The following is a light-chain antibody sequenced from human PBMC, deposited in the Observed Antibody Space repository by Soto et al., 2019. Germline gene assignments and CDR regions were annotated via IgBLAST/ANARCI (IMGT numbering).Light chain of an antibody. CDR2: GAS. Sequence: EIVMTQSPATLSVSPGERATLSCRASQSVRGNLAWYQQKPGQSPRLLIYGASSRATGIPVRFSGSGSATEFTLTISSLQSEDFAVYYCQQYNNWPQTFGQVTKVDIK. J-gene: IGKJ1*01. CDR1: QSVRGN. CDR3: QQYNNWPQT. V-gene: IGKV3-15*01.